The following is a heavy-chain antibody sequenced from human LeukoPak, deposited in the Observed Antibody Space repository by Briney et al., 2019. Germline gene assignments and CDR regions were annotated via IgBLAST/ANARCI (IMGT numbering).Heavy chain of an antibody. J-gene: IGHJ6*02. CDR2: FDPEDGET. V-gene: IGHV1-24*01. Sequence: GASVKVSCKVSGYTLTELSMHWVRQAPGKGLEWMGGFDPEDGETIYAQKFQGRVTMTEDTSTDTAYMELSSLRSDDTAVYYCARDSYSSSNCYYYGMDVWGQGTTVTVSS. D-gene: IGHD6-13*01. CDR3: ARDSYSSSNCYYYGMDV. CDR1: GYTLTELS.